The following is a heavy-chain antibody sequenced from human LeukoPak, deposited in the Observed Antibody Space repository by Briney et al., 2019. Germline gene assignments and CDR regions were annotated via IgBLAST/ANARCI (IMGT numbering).Heavy chain of an antibody. CDR3: ARGDYYDSSGYYKPSIFDY. D-gene: IGHD3-22*01. J-gene: IGHJ4*02. V-gene: IGHV3-74*01. CDR1: GFTFNGYW. CDR2: TNNDGTGT. Sequence: PGGSLRLSCAASGFTFNGYWMHWVRHAPGKGLVWVSRTNNDGTGTNYADSVKGRFTISRDNAKNTLYLQMNSLRAEDTAVYYCARGDYYDSSGYYKPSIFDYWGQGTLVTVSS.